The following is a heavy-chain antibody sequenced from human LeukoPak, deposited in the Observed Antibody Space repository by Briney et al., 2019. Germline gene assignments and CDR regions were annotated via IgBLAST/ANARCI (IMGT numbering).Heavy chain of an antibody. CDR3: ARDGTAPGLYFDL. D-gene: IGHD6-13*01. CDR1: GFTFSDFW. J-gene: IGHJ4*03. V-gene: IGHV3-7*01. CDR2: INQNGGEN. Sequence: GGSLRLSCAVSGFTFSDFWMNWVRQAPGKELEWVASINQNGGENYYVDSVKGRFTVSRDNPRNSLYLQMSSLRAEDTAVHYRARDGTAPGLYFDLWGQGALVTVSS.